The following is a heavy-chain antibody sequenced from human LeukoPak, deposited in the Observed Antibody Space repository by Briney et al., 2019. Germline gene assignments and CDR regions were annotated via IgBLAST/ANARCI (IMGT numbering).Heavy chain of an antibody. D-gene: IGHD3-10*01. V-gene: IGHV4-39*07. CDR1: GGSISSSSYY. CDR2: ISYSGST. CDR3: ARENGDSPEFDY. Sequence: SETLSLTCTVSGGSISSSSYYWGWIRQPPGKGLEWIGSISYSGSTYYNPSLKSRVTISVDTSKNQFSLKLTSVTAADTAVYYCARENGDSPEFDYWGRGTLVTVSS. J-gene: IGHJ4*02.